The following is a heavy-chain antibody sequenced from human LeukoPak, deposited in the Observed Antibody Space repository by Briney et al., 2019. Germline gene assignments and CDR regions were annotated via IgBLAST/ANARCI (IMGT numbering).Heavy chain of an antibody. J-gene: IGHJ5*02. V-gene: IGHV1-18*01. CDR1: GYTFTRHG. Sequence: ASVEVSCKASGYTFTRHGITWVRQAPGQGLEWMGWISTYSSHTTYAQKFQGRVTMTTDTSTTTAYMELRSLRSDDTAVYYCARDEGRVSGSFNPWGQGTLVTVSS. CDR2: ISTYSSHT. CDR3: ARDEGRVSGSFNP. D-gene: IGHD3-10*01.